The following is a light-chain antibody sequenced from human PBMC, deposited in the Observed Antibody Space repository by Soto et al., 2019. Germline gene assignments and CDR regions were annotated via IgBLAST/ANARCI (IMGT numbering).Light chain of an antibody. J-gene: IGKJ1*01. CDR3: QQYNNWPPWT. CDR1: QSVSSN. Sequence: EIVMTQSPATLSVSPGERATLSCRASQSVSSNLAWYQQIPVQAPRLLIYGASTRATGIPVRFSGSGSETEFTLTISSLQSEDFAVYYCQQYNNWPPWTFGQGT. V-gene: IGKV3-15*01. CDR2: GAS.